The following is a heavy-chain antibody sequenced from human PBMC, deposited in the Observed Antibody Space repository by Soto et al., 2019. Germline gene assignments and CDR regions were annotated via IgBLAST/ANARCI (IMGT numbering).Heavy chain of an antibody. CDR2: ISAYNGNT. J-gene: IGHJ5*02. CDR3: ARAPVLVPAAIRDWFDP. V-gene: IGHV1-18*01. Sequence: ASVKVSCKASGYTFTSYGISWVRQAPGQGLEWMGWISAYNGNTNYAQKLQGRVTMTTDTSTSTAYMELSSLRSEDTAVYYCARAPVLVPAAIRDWFDPWGQGTLVTVSS. D-gene: IGHD2-2*01. CDR1: GYTFTSYG.